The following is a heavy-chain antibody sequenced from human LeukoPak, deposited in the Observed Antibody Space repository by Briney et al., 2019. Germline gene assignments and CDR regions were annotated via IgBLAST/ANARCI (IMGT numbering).Heavy chain of an antibody. CDR2: IIPIFGTA. V-gene: IGHV1-69*05. CDR1: GGTFSSYA. Sequence: SVKVSCKASGGTFSSYAISWVRQAPGQGLEWMGRIIPIFGTANYAQKFQGRVTITTDESTSTAYMELSSLRSDDTAVYYCARADGSPYYYYYMDVWGKGTTVTVSS. D-gene: IGHD2-15*01. J-gene: IGHJ6*03. CDR3: ARADGSPYYYYYMDV.